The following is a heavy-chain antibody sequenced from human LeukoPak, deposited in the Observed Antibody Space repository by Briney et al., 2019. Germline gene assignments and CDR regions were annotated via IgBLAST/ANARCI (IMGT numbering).Heavy chain of an antibody. J-gene: IGHJ4*02. CDR3: ARGGGGYYDILTGLIDY. CDR2: INHSGST. CDR1: GVSFSGYY. Sequence: PSETLSLTCAVYGVSFSGYYWSWIRQPPGKGLEWIGEINHSGSTNYNPSLKSRVTISVDTSKNQFSLKLSSVTAADTAVYYCARGGGGYYDILTGLIDYWGQGTLVTVSS. D-gene: IGHD3-9*01. V-gene: IGHV4-34*01.